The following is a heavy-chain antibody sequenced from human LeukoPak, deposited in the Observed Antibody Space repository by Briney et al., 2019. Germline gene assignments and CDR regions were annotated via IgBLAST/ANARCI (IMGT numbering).Heavy chain of an antibody. CDR1: GFTFSSYA. CDR2: ISSNGGST. Sequence: GGSLRLSCAASGFTFSSYAMHWVRQAPGKGLEYVSAISSNGGSTYYANSVKGRFTISRDNSKNTLYLQMGSLRAEDMAVYYCARDRNEWELLSWAFDIWGQGTMVTVSS. D-gene: IGHD1-26*01. V-gene: IGHV3-64*01. J-gene: IGHJ3*02. CDR3: ARDRNEWELLSWAFDI.